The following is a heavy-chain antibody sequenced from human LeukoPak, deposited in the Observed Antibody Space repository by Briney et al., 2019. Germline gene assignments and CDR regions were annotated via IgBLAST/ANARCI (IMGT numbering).Heavy chain of an antibody. CDR3: ANHYDSSGYIAFDY. CDR1: GGSISSGGYY. J-gene: IGHJ4*02. D-gene: IGHD3-22*01. V-gene: IGHV4-30-2*01. CDR2: IYHSGST. Sequence: SETLSLTCTVSGGSISSGGYYWSWIRQPPGKGLEWIGYIYHSGSTYYNPSLKSRVTISVDRSKNQFSLKLSSVTAADTAVYYCANHYDSSGYIAFDYWGQGTLVTVSS.